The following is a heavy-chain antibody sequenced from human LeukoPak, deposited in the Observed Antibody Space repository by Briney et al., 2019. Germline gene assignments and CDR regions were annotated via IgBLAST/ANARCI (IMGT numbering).Heavy chain of an antibody. CDR2: ISYDGSNK. V-gene: IGHV3-30*18. J-gene: IGHJ4*02. CDR3: AKWGPGTTVTTRTDY. D-gene: IGHD4-17*01. CDR1: GFTFSSYG. Sequence: GGSLRLSCAASGFTFSSYGMHWVRQAPGKGLEWVAVISYDGSNKYYADSVKGRFTISRDNSKNTLYLQMNSLRAEDTAVYYCAKWGPGTTVTTRTDYWGQGTLVTVSS.